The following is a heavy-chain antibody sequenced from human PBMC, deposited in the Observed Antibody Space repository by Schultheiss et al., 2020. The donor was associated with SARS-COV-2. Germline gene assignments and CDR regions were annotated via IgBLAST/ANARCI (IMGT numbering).Heavy chain of an antibody. V-gene: IGHV4-34*01. D-gene: IGHD3-10*01. CDR3: ASSKGRGAFDI. CDR1: GGSFSGYY. CDR2: INHSGGT. Sequence: SQTLSLTCAVYGGSFSGYYWNWIRQPPGKGLQWIGEINHSGGTNYNPSLQSRITISVDTSKNQFSLKLSSVTAADTAVYHCASSKGRGAFDIWGQGTMVTVSS. J-gene: IGHJ3*02.